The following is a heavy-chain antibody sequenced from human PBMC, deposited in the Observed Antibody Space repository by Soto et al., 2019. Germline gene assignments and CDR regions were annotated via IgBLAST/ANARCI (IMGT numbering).Heavy chain of an antibody. Sequence: SCKASGFTFSSYGMHWVRQAPGKGLEWLAVISYDGSNKYYADSVKGRFTISRDNSKNTLYLQMNSLRAEDTAVYYCAKVNPEPYYDFWSGYYTYYYGMDVWGQGTTVTVSS. D-gene: IGHD3-3*01. CDR1: GFTFSSYG. CDR3: AKVNPEPYYDFWSGYYTYYYGMDV. J-gene: IGHJ6*02. CDR2: ISYDGSNK. V-gene: IGHV3-30*18.